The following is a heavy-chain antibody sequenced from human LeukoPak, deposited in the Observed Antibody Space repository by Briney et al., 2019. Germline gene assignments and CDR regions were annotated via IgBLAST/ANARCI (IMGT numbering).Heavy chain of an antibody. D-gene: IGHD3-9*01. CDR1: GGSISSSSYY. CDR2: IYYSGST. CDR3: ARPNYDILTGYHYWYFDL. V-gene: IGHV4-39*07. Sequence: SETLSLTCTASGGSISSSSYYWGWIRQPPGKGLEWIGSIYYSGSTYYNPSLKSRVTISVDTSKNQFSLKLSSVTAADTAVYYCARPNYDILTGYHYWYFDLWGRGTLVTVSS. J-gene: IGHJ2*01.